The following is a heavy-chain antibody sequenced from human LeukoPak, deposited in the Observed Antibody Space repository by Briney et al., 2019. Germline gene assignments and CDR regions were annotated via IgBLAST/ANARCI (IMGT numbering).Heavy chain of an antibody. J-gene: IGHJ6*04. CDR2: IWYDGSNK. V-gene: IGHV3-33*01. D-gene: IGHD6-19*01. CDR1: GFTFSSYG. Sequence: GGSLRLSCAASGFTFSSYGMHWVRQAPGKGLEWVAVIWYDGSNKHYADSVKGRFTISRDNSKNTLYLQMNSLRAEDTAVYYCARDQGIAVAGTDRIYYYYYGMDVWGKGTTVTVSS. CDR3: ARDQGIAVAGTDRIYYYYYGMDV.